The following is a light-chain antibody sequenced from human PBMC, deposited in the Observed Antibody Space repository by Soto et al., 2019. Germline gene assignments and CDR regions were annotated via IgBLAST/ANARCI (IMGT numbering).Light chain of an antibody. CDR3: SSHTSGSTRV. J-gene: IGLJ1*01. CDR2: EVT. V-gene: IGLV2-14*01. CDR1: FSDVGGYDY. Sequence: QSVLTQPASVSGSPGQSIAISCTGTFSDVGGYDYVSWYQQHPDKAPKLMIYEVTKRPSGVSNRFSGSKSGNTASLTISGLQPEDEADYYCSSHTSGSTRVFGSGTXVTVL.